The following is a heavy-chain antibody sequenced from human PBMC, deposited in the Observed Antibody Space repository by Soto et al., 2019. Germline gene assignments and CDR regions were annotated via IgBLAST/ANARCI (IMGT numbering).Heavy chain of an antibody. D-gene: IGHD6-13*01. CDR2: FSSTGST. CDR1: GASITYYY. J-gene: IGHJ4*02. V-gene: IGHV4-59*01. CDR3: ARGGGSPYHNHEFDF. Sequence: QVQLQESGPGLVKPSETLSLTCAVSGASITYYYWNWIRQPPGRGLEWIVSFSSTGSTVYNPSLRSRVPISLDTSKNQFSLPLNSVTAADTAVYYCARGGGSPYHNHEFDFWGQGTLVTVSS.